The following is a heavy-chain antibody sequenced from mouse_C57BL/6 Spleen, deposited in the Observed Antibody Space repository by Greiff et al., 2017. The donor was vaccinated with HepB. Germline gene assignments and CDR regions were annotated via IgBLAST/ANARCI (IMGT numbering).Heavy chain of an antibody. CDR1: GYSFTSYY. D-gene: IGHD1-1*02. V-gene: IGHV1-66*01. J-gene: IGHJ3*01. CDR2: IYPGSGNT. Sequence: VQLQQSGPELVKPGASVKISCKASGYSFTSYYIHWVKQRPGQGLEWIGWIYPGSGNTKYNEKFKGKATLTADTSSSTAYMQLSSLTSEDSAVYYGAREGLWSRFAYWGQGTLVTVSA. CDR3: AREGLWSRFAY.